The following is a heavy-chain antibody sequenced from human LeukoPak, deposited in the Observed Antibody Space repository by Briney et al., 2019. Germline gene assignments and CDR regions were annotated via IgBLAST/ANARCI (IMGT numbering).Heavy chain of an antibody. CDR2: IRSKAYGGTT. Sequence: GGSLRLSCTASGFTFGDYAMSWVRQAPGKGLEWVGFIRSKAYGGTTEYAASVKGRFTISRDDSKSIAYLQMNSLKTEDTAVYYCTTAGTWGYWGQGTLVTVSS. CDR1: GFTFGDYA. D-gene: IGHD6-13*01. V-gene: IGHV3-49*04. J-gene: IGHJ4*02. CDR3: TTAGTWGY.